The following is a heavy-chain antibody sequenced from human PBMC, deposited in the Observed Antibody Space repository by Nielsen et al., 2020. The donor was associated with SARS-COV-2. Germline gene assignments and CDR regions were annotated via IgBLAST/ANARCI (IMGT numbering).Heavy chain of an antibody. CDR3: VRVNNPWGHYDY. Sequence: GGSLRLSCAASGFTFSSSWMHWVRQAAGKGLEWVSSIGIAGDTYYADSVKGRFTISREYAKNSLYLQMNSLSAGDTAVYYCVRVNNPWGHYDYWGQGTLVTVSS. J-gene: IGHJ4*02. D-gene: IGHD7-27*01. CDR1: GFTFSSSW. CDR2: IGIAGDT. V-gene: IGHV3-13*01.